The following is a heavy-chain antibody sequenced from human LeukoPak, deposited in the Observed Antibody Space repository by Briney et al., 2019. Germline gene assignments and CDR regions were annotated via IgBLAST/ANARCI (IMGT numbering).Heavy chain of an antibody. CDR1: GYTFTSYG. CDR2: ISAYNGDT. CDR3: ARDWGTWCTYYDSVGGSYRYYFDY. V-gene: IGHV1-18*01. Sequence: ASVKVACKASGYTFTSYGISWVRQAPGQGLEWMGWISAYNGDTNYAWKVQGGVTMTTDTSMRTAYLELRELRADDTAVYYCARDWGTWCTYYDSVGGSYRYYFDYWGQGTLVTVSS. J-gene: IGHJ4*02. D-gene: IGHD3-16*02.